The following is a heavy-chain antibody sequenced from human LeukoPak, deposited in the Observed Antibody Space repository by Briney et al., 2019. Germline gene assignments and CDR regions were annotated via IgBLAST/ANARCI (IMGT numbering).Heavy chain of an antibody. V-gene: IGHV1-18*01. CDR3: ARDLERYYDVEGRSGY. D-gene: IGHD3-10*02. CDR2: ISAHNGNA. CDR1: GYTFTSYG. J-gene: IGHJ4*02. Sequence: GASVKVSCKTSGYTFTSYGINWVRQAPGQGLEWMGRISAHNGNANYAQKFQGRVTMTTDTLATTAYMELRSLRSDDTAVYYCARDLERYYDVEGRSGYWGQGTLVTVSS.